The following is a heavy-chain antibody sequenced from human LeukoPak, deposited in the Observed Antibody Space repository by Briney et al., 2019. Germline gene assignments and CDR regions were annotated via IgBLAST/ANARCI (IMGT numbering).Heavy chain of an antibody. CDR1: GGSISNRPYY. Sequence: SETLSLTCTVSGGSISNRPYYWGWVRQPPGKGLERIGTISYSGTTYYSPSLKSRVTISLDTSKNQFSLKLSSVTAADTAIYYCARDFSSSSTVYYYYYMDVWGKGTTVTVSS. J-gene: IGHJ6*03. CDR2: ISYSGTT. D-gene: IGHD6-6*01. V-gene: IGHV4-39*07. CDR3: ARDFSSSSTVYYYYYMDV.